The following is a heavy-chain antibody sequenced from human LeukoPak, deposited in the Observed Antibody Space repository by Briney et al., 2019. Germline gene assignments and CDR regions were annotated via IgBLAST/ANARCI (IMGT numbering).Heavy chain of an antibody. Sequence: GASVKVSCKASGGTFSRYAISWVRQAPGRWLELMGGIIPIFGTANYAQKFQGRVTITADESTSTAYMELSSLRSEDTAVYYCARDYGGNSGHSFDYWGQGTLVTVSS. V-gene: IGHV1-69*01. D-gene: IGHD4-23*01. CDR2: IIPIFGTA. CDR3: ARDYGGNSGHSFDY. J-gene: IGHJ4*02. CDR1: GGTFSRYA.